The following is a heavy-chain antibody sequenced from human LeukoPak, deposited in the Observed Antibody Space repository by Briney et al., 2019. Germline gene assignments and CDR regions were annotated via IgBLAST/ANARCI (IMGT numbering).Heavy chain of an antibody. CDR2: IYHSGST. V-gene: IGHV4-30-2*01. CDR3: ARDVRGYSYGYSVSPGLVFDY. Sequence: SETLSLTCTVSGGSISSGGYYWSWIRQPPGKGLEWIGYIYHSGSTYYNPSLKSRVTISVDRSKNQFSLKLSSVTAADTAVYYCARDVRGYSYGYSVSPGLVFDYWGQGTLVTVSS. D-gene: IGHD5-18*01. CDR1: GGSISSGGYY. J-gene: IGHJ4*02.